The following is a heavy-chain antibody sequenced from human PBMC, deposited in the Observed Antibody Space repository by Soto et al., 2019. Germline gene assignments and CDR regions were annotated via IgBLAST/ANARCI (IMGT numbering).Heavy chain of an antibody. J-gene: IGHJ6*02. CDR2: IYTSGST. V-gene: IGHV4-4*07. D-gene: IGHD3-16*02. CDR3: ARDSTRDREVVIGAGMDV. Sequence: PSETLSLTCTVSGGTISIYYWSWIRQPAGKGLEWIGRIYTSGSTNYNPSLKSRVTMSVDTSKNQSSLKLSSVTAADKAVYYCARDSTRDREVVIGAGMDVWGLGNEATVYS. CDR1: GGTISIYY.